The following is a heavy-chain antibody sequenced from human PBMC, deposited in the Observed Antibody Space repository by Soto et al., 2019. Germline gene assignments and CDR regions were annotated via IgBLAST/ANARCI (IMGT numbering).Heavy chain of an antibody. D-gene: IGHD3-22*01. CDR1: GFTFGSYA. CDR2: AGPSGSST. Sequence: GGSLRLSCAASGFTFGSYAISWVRLAPGKGLERVSVAGPSGSSTFYADSVRGRFTISRDNVENTLYLQMNSLRVADTALYFCARTYYYDSTGYYRTFDYWGQGTLVTVSS. V-gene: IGHV3-23*01. CDR3: ARTYYYDSTGYYRTFDY. J-gene: IGHJ4*02.